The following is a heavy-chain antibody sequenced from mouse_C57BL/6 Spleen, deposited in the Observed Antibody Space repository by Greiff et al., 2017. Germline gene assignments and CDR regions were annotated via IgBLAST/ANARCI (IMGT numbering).Heavy chain of an antibody. V-gene: IGHV2-9-1*01. CDR2: IWTGGGT. CDR3: ARNPLSTTVVAYYFDY. J-gene: IGHJ2*01. D-gene: IGHD1-1*01. CDR1: GFSLTSYA. Sequence: VHLVESGPGLVAPSQSLSITCTVSGFSLTSYAISWVRQPPGKGLEWLGVIWTGGGTNYNSALKSRLSISKDNSKSQVFLKMNSLQTDDTARYYCARNPLSTTVVAYYFDYWGQGTTLTVSS.